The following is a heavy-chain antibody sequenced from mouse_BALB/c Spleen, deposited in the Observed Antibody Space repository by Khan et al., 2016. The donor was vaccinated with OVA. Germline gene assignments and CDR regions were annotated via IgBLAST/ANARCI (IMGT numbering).Heavy chain of an antibody. CDR3: ARWAFVY. CDR1: GYSLTSYY. CDR2: IDPFNGGT. J-gene: IGHJ3*01. Sequence: VQLQQSGPELMKPGASVNISCKASGYSLTSYYIHWVRQSHGKSLEWLGYIDPFNGGTDYNQKFKGKATLTVDKSSSTAYMHLISRTSVDSAVAYGARWAFVYWGQGTLVTVSA. V-gene: IGHV1S135*01.